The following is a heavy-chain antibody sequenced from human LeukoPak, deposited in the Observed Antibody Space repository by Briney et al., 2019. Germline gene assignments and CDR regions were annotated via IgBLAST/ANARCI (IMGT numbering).Heavy chain of an antibody. CDR3: ARSSGFFYYFDY. CDR2: INPNIGGT. Sequence: ASVKVSCKASGYALTGYYFHWVRQAPGQGLERMGWINPNIGGTNYAEKFQGRVTLTRDTSINIAYMELSRLTSDDTAVYYCARSSGFFYYFDYWGQGTLVTVSS. J-gene: IGHJ4*02. CDR1: GYALTGYY. V-gene: IGHV1-2*02. D-gene: IGHD3-22*01.